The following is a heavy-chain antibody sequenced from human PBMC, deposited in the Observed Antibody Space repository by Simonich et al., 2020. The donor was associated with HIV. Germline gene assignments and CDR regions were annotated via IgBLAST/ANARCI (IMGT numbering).Heavy chain of an antibody. V-gene: IGHV4-34*01. CDR1: GGSFSGYY. Sequence: QVQLQPWGAGLLKPSETLSLTCAVYGGSFSGYYWSWIRQPPGKGLEGIGEINHSGSTNYNPSLKSRVTISVDTSKNQFSLKLSSVTAADTAVYYCARLTAGGLGEYFQHWGQGTLVTVSS. CDR2: INHSGST. D-gene: IGHD6-13*01. CDR3: ARLTAGGLGEYFQH. J-gene: IGHJ1*01.